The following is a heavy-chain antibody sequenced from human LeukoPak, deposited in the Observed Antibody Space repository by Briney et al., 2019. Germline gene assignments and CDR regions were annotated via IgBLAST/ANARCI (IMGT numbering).Heavy chain of an antibody. Sequence: GSLRLSCSASGFAFSSYAMTWVRQAPGKGLEWVSAISGSGGSTYYADSVKGRFTISRDNSKNALYLQMNSLRAEDTAVYYCAKMLNTGHAHAALDYWGQGTLVTVSS. CDR2: ISGSGGST. CDR3: AKMLNTGHAHAALDY. CDR1: GFAFSSYA. V-gene: IGHV3-23*01. D-gene: IGHD2-8*02. J-gene: IGHJ4*02.